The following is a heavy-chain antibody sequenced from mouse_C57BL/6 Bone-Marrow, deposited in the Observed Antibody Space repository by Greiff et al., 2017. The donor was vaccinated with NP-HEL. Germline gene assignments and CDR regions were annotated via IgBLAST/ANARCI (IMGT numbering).Heavy chain of an antibody. CDR3: AIDYYGSSHFDY. D-gene: IGHD1-1*01. J-gene: IGHJ2*01. Sequence: QGQRQQLVGERVKPGASVKFSFPSSVSPFTSYFLHFFPPLPFHGLEWIGRIHPSDSDTNYNQKFKGKATLTVDKSSSTAYMQLSSLTSEDSAVYYCAIDYYGSSHFDYWGQGTTLTVSS. V-gene: IGHV1-74*01. CDR1: VSPFTSYF. CDR2: IHPSDSDT.